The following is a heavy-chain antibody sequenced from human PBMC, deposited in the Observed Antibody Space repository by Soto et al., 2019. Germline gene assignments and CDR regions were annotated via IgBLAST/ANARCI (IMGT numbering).Heavy chain of an antibody. Sequence: QMQLEESGGGVAQPGRSLRLSCAASGFSFNTYVMHWVRQAPGKGLEWVAGISHDGSSQHYAGSVKGRFTISRDNSRSTLNLEMNSLTDEDTAVYHCATEVESSGHAGTFHHWGQGTLVTVSS. D-gene: IGHD3-22*01. CDR3: ATEVESSGHAGTFHH. J-gene: IGHJ1*01. CDR2: ISHDGSSQ. CDR1: GFSFNTYV. V-gene: IGHV3-30-3*01.